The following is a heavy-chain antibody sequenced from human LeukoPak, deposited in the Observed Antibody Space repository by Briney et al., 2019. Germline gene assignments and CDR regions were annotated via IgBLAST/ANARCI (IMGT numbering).Heavy chain of an antibody. CDR3: ARGSYYYDSSGYLAYFDY. CDR1: GFTVSSNY. CDR2: IYSGGST. J-gene: IGHJ4*02. D-gene: IGHD3-22*01. Sequence: GGSLRLSCAASGFTVSSNYMSWVRQAPGKGLEWVSVIYSGGSTYYADSVKGRFTISRDNSKNTLYLQMNSLRAEDTAVYYCARGSYYYDSSGYLAYFDYWGQGTLVTVSS. V-gene: IGHV3-53*01.